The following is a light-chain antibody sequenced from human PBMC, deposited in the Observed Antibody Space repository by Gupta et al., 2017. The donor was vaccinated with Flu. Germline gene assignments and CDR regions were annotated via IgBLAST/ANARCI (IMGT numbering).Light chain of an antibody. Sequence: TVSITCQRDSVINCYEILYQQKPVQAPVRILYANKIRTSGIPDRFSCSSSGNTASLTITGAQAEDEADYYCYSRENTYNNQEVFGGGTKLTVL. CDR3: YSRENTYNNQEV. CDR1: SVINCY. CDR2: ANK. J-gene: IGLJ2*01. V-gene: IGLV3-19*01.